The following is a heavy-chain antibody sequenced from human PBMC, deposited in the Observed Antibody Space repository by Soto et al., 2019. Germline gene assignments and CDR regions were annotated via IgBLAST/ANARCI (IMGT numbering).Heavy chain of an antibody. D-gene: IGHD6-6*01. CDR3: ARDRVIAATENYYYYYGMDV. J-gene: IGHJ6*02. Sequence: LSLTCAASGFTFSSYGMHWVRQAPGKGLEWVAVIWYDGSNKYYADSVKGRFTISRDNSKNTLYLQMNSLRAEDTAVYYCARDRVIAATENYYYYYGMDVWGQGTTVTVSS. CDR1: GFTFSSYG. CDR2: IWYDGSNK. V-gene: IGHV3-33*01.